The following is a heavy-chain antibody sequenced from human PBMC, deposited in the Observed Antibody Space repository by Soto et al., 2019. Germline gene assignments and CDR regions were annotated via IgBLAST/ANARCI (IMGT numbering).Heavy chain of an antibody. J-gene: IGHJ6*02. Sequence: QVPLVESGGGVVQPGRSLRLSCAASGFTFSSYAMHWVRQAPGKGLEWVAVISYDGSNKYYADSVKGRFTISRDNSKKTLYRQMNSLRAEDTAVYYGARDHMGYGDYGALYYYYGMDVWGQGTTVTVSS. V-gene: IGHV3-30-3*01. CDR1: GFTFSSYA. CDR3: ARDHMGYGDYGALYYYYGMDV. D-gene: IGHD4-17*01. CDR2: ISYDGSNK.